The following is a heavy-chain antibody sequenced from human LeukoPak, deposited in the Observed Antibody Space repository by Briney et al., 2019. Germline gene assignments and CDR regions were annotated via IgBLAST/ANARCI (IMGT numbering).Heavy chain of an antibody. D-gene: IGHD2-2*01. CDR2: ISSSSSYI. J-gene: IGHJ6*04. CDR3: ARDGGYCSSTSCYLDYYGMDV. Sequence: GGSLRLSCAASGFTFSSYSMNWVRQAPGKGLEWVSSISSSSSYIYYADSVKGRFTITRDNAKNSLYLQMNRLRAEDTAVYYCARDGGYCSSTSCYLDYYGMDVWGKGTTVTVSS. CDR1: GFTFSSYS. V-gene: IGHV3-21*01.